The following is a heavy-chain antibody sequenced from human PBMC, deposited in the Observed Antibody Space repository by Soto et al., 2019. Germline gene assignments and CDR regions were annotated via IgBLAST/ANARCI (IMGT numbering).Heavy chain of an antibody. CDR1: GASISSYY. J-gene: IGHJ4*02. V-gene: IGHV4-59*01. D-gene: IGHD1-1*01. CDR2: VYYSGST. CDR3: ARYTTPSL. Sequence: QVQLQESGPGLVKPSETLSLTCTVSGASISSYYWSWIRQPPGKGLEWIGYVYYSGSTNYNPSLKSRVTITVDTFKNQFSLKLSSVTAADTAMYYCARYTTPSLWGQGTLVTIST.